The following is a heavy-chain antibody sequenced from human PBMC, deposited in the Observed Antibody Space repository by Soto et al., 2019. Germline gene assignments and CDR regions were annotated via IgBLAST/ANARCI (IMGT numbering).Heavy chain of an antibody. J-gene: IGHJ4*01. CDR3: ARGRYGDY. V-gene: IGHV1-18*01. CDR1: GYAFTTYG. Sequence: QVHLVQSGAAVKKTGASVKVSCKGSGYAFTTYGITCVRQAPGQGLEWMGWISAHNGNTNYAQKLQGRVTVTRDTSTSTAYMELRSLRSDDTAGYYCARGRYGDYWGHGALVTVSS. CDR2: ISAHNGNT. D-gene: IGHD1-1*01.